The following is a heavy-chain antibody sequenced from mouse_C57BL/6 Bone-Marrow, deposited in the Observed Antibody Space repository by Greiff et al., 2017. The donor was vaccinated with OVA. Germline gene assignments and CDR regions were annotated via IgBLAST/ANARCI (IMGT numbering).Heavy chain of an antibody. CDR1: GFSLTSYG. CDR3: ANPSVGLFYAMDY. Sequence: QVQLKESGPGLVQPSQSLSITCTVSGFSLTSYGVHWVRQSPGKGLEWLGVIWSGGSTDYNAAFISRLSISKDNSKSQVFFKMNSLQADDTAIYYGANPSVGLFYAMDYWGQGTSVTVSS. V-gene: IGHV2-2*01. CDR2: IWSGGST. D-gene: IGHD3-3*01. J-gene: IGHJ4*01.